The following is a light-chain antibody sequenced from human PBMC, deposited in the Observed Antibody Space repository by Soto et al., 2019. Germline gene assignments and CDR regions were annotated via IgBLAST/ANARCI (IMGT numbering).Light chain of an antibody. Sequence: EIVLTQSPGTQSLSPGERATLSCRASQSVSSTYLAWYQQKPGQAPRLLIYGASSRATGIPDRFSGSGSGTDFTLTISRLEPEDFAVYYCQHYGSLVLTFGGGTKVEI. CDR1: QSVSSTY. CDR2: GAS. J-gene: IGKJ4*01. V-gene: IGKV3-20*01. CDR3: QHYGSLVLT.